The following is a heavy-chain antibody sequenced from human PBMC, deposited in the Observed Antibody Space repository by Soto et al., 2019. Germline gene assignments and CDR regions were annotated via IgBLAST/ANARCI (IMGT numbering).Heavy chain of an antibody. CDR1: GGSFIVYH. V-gene: IGHV4-34*01. J-gene: IGHJ6*01. Sequence: QVQLQQWGAGLLKPSETLSLTCAVSGGSFIVYHWSWIRQPPGKGLEWIGEINHSGGTNYNPSLKSRVTIAVDTSKNQFSLKLSSVTAADTAVYYCAGMGGNYSHYGMDVWGQGTTVTVSS. CDR3: AGMGGNYSHYGMDV. D-gene: IGHD1-26*01. CDR2: INHSGGT.